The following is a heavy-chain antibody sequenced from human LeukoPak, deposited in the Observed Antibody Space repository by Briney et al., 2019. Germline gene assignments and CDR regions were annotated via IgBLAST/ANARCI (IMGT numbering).Heavy chain of an antibody. Sequence: GGSLRLSCVGSGFTLSIYWMYWIRQSPGKGLLWVARINPDGSIADYTDSVKGRFTISRDNAKNSLYLQMNSLRAEDTAVYYCARDLWGYSSSDNFDYWGQGTLVTVSS. V-gene: IGHV3-74*01. D-gene: IGHD6-6*01. CDR2: INPDGSIA. J-gene: IGHJ4*02. CDR3: ARDLWGYSSSDNFDY. CDR1: GFTLSIYW.